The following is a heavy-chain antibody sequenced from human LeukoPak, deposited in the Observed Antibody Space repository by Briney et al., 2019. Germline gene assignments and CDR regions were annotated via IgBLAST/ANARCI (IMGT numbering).Heavy chain of an antibody. CDR2: INHSGST. V-gene: IGHV4-34*01. Sequence: SETLSLTCAVYGGSFSGYYWSWIRQPPGKGLEWIGEINHSGSTNYNPSLKSRVTISVDTSKNQFSLKLSSVTAADTAVYYCARYRTYYYYYMDVCGKGTTVTVSS. CDR3: ARYRTYYYYYMDV. CDR1: GGSFSGYY. J-gene: IGHJ6*03. D-gene: IGHD1-7*01.